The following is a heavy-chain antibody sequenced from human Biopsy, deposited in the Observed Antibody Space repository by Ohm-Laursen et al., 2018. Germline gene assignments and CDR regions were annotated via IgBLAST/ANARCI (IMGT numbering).Heavy chain of an antibody. Sequence: SQTLSLTCSVSGASVKTSGYFWAWIRQRPGKGLEWIGYISYNERTHYNPSLTSRLAISFDTSNNRISLQLRSVSVADTAVYYCVREPKTGTAEAWYLDLWGRGTLVTVSS. CDR2: ISYNERT. CDR1: GASVKTSGYF. V-gene: IGHV4-31*03. J-gene: IGHJ2*01. D-gene: IGHD3-9*01. CDR3: VREPKTGTAEAWYLDL.